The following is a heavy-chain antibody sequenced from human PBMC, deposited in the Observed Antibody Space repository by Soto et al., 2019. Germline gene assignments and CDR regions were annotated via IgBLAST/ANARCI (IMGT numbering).Heavy chain of an antibody. J-gene: IGHJ6*02. CDR2: ISYDGSNK. CDR1: GFTFSSYG. CDR3: AKDSLEYSSSEEDNYGMDV. V-gene: IGHV3-30*18. D-gene: IGHD6-6*01. Sequence: HPGGSLRLSCAASGFTFSSYGMHWVRQAPGKGLEWVAVISYDGSNKYYADSVKGRFTISRDNSKNTLYLQMNSLRAEDTAVYYCAKDSLEYSSSEEDNYGMDVWGQGTTVTVSS.